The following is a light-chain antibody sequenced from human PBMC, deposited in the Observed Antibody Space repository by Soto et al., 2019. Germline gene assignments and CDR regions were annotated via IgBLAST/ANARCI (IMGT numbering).Light chain of an antibody. J-gene: IGKJ4*01. CDR3: QQYNTYPLT. Sequence: DIPMTQSPSPLSASVGDRVTITCRASQRISTWLAWYQQKPGKAPKLLIDKASSLEGGVPSRFGGSGSGTLFNSTSSSLHPDDFATYDCQQYNTYPLTFGGGTKVDIK. V-gene: IGKV1-5*03. CDR1: QRISTW. CDR2: KAS.